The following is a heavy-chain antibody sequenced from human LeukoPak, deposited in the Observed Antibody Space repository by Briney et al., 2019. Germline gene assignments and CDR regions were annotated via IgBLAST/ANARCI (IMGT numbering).Heavy chain of an antibody. CDR2: VDPEDGET. CDR1: GYTFTSYG. J-gene: IGHJ5*02. D-gene: IGHD6-13*01. V-gene: IGHV1-69-2*01. Sequence: ASVKVSCKASGYTFTSYGISWVRQAPGQELESMGLVDPEDGETIYAEKFQGRVTITADTSTDTAYMELSSLRSEDTAVYYCATGSSSWYAWGQGTLVTVSS. CDR3: ATGSSSWYA.